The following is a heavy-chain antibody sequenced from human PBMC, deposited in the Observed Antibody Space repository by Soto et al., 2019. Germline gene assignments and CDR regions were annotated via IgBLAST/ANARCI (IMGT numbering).Heavy chain of an antibody. J-gene: IGHJ5*02. Sequence: SETLSLTCAVSSGSITSGAYYWAWIRQHPGKGLEWIAYIHYSGRTYYNPSLKSRVTISVDTSNNQFSLKLSSVTAADTAVYYCARYYFDSSGYSNWFDPWGQGTLVTVYS. V-gene: IGHV4-31*11. CDR1: SGSITSGAYY. CDR3: ARYYFDSSGYSNWFDP. D-gene: IGHD3-22*01. CDR2: IHYSGRT.